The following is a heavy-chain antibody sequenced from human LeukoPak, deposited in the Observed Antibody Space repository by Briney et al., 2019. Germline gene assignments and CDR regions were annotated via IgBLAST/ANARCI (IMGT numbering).Heavy chain of an antibody. CDR3: ARDAHDFWSGYRGMDV. CDR1: GYTLTSYY. D-gene: IGHD3-3*01. V-gene: IGHV1-2*02. Sequence: GASVKVSCKASGYTLTSYYMHWVRQAPGQGLEWMGWINPNSGGTNYAQKFQGRVTMTRDTSISTAYMELSRLRSDDTAVYYCARDAHDFWSGYRGMDVWGQGTTVTVSS. J-gene: IGHJ6*02. CDR2: INPNSGGT.